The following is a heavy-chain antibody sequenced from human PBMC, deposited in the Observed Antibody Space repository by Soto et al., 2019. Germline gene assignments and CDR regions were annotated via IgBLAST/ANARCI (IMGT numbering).Heavy chain of an antibody. V-gene: IGHV3-48*04. Sequence: EVQLVESGGGLVQPGGSLRLSCTASGFTFTDHSMNWVRHAPGKGLEWISYINDISDAIHYADSVKGRFAMSRDNAKKSVFLQMNSLRVDDTGVYYCARDRPTTFSADFWGQGTVVTVS. CDR1: GFTFTDHS. CDR3: ARDRPTTFSADF. J-gene: IGHJ3*01. CDR2: INDISDAI. D-gene: IGHD5-12*01.